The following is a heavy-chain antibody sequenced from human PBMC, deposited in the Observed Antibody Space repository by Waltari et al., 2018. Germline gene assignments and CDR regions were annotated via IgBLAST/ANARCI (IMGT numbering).Heavy chain of an antibody. CDR3: AKGFEDLLPFDH. J-gene: IGHJ4*02. CDR2: SSDGGVYT. CDR1: GFTAFNYF. Sequence: EVQLVESGGTSVQPGGSLRLSCAASGFTAFNYFISWVRPAPGKGLEWFSASSDGGVYTYYADSVKGRFTISRDSSKNTIYLQMNSLRVEDTALYYCAKGFEDLLPFDHWGQGTLVTVST. V-gene: IGHV3-23*04. D-gene: IGHD2-21*01.